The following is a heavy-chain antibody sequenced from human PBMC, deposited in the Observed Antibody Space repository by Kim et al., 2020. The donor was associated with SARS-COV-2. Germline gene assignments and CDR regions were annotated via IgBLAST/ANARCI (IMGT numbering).Heavy chain of an antibody. D-gene: IGHD3-10*01. Sequence: ASVKVSCKASGYTFTSYAMNWVRQAPGQGLEWMGWINTNTGNPTYAQGFTGRFVFSLDTSVSTAYLQISSLKAEDTAVYYCARKYYYGSGSYRAYNWFDPWGQGTLVTVSS. V-gene: IGHV7-4-1*02. CDR2: INTNTGNP. J-gene: IGHJ5*02. CDR3: ARKYYYGSGSYRAYNWFDP. CDR1: GYTFTSYA.